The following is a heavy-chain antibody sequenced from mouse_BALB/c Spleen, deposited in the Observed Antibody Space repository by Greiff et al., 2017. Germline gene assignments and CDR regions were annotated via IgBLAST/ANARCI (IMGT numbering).Heavy chain of an antibody. D-gene: IGHD2-4*01. J-gene: IGHJ2*01. CDR3: ARRGYDYDYFDY. CDR1: GFTFSSFG. V-gene: IGHV5-17*02. CDR2: ISSGSSTI. Sequence: EVQLVESGGGLVQPGGSRKLSCAASGFTFSSFGMHWVRQAPEKGLEWVAYISSGSSTIYYADTVKGRFTISRDNPKNTLFLQMTSLRSEDTAMYYCARRGYDYDYFDYWGQGTALTVSS.